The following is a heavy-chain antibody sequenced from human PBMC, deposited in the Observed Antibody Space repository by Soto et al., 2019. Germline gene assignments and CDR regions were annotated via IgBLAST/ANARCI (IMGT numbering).Heavy chain of an antibody. CDR3: ASQNFCTSSSCLN. V-gene: IGHV3-30*03. J-gene: IGHJ4*02. D-gene: IGHD2-2*01. Sequence: PGGSLRLSCAASGFTFSSYGMHWVRQAPGRGLEWVAVISYDGSNKNYADSVKGRFTISRDNSKNTQYLQMNSLRAEDTAVYYCASQNFCTSSSCLNWGQGTLVTVSS. CDR1: GFTFSSYG. CDR2: ISYDGSNK.